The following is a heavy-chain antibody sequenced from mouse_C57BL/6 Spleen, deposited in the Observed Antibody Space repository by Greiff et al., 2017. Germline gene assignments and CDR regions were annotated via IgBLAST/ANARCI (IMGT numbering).Heavy chain of an antibody. J-gene: IGHJ2*01. CDR2: INPGSGGT. CDR1: GYAFTNYL. CDR3: ARGITTVVEGDY. D-gene: IGHD1-1*01. Sequence: VQLQQSGAELVRPGTSVKVSCKASGYAFTNYLIEWVKQRPGQGLEWIGVINPGSGGTNYNEKFKGKATLTADKSSSTAYMQLSSLTSEDSAVYFCARGITTVVEGDYWGQGTTLTVSS. V-gene: IGHV1-54*01.